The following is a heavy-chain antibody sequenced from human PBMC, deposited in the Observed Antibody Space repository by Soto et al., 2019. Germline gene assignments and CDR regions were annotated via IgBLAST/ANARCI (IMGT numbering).Heavy chain of an antibody. CDR2: IKQDGSEK. Sequence: GGSLRLSCAASGLTFSSYWMSWVRQAPGKGLEWVANIKQDGSEKYYVDSVKGRFTISRDNAKNSLYLQMNSLRAEDTAVYYCASNFYAPDAFDIWGKGTMVTVSS. D-gene: IGHD3-3*01. V-gene: IGHV3-7*03. CDR3: ASNFYAPDAFDI. CDR1: GLTFSSYW. J-gene: IGHJ3*02.